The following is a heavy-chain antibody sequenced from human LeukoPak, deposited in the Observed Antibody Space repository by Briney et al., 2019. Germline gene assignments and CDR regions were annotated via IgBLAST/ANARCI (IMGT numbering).Heavy chain of an antibody. Sequence: GSLRLSCAVSGITLSNYGMSWVRQAPGKGLEWVAGISDSGGRTNYADSVKGRFTISRDNPKNTLYLQMNSLRAEDTAIYYCAKMKGHPLPKYYMDVWGQGTTVTVSS. CDR3: AKMKGHPLPKYYMDV. CDR2: ISDSGGRT. D-gene: IGHD1-26*01. J-gene: IGHJ6*01. CDR1: GITLSNYG. V-gene: IGHV3-23*01.